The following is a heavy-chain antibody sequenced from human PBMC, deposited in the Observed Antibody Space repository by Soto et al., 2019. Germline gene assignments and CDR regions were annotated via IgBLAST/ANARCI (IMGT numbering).Heavy chain of an antibody. V-gene: IGHV4-59*01. D-gene: IGHD3-9*01. CDR2: IYYSGST. CDR1: GGSISSYY. J-gene: IGHJ4*02. CDR3: ARLGGDILTGPFDY. Sequence: SETLSLTCTVSGGSISSYYWSWIRQPPGKGLEWIGYIYYSGSTNYNPSLKSRVTISVDTSKNQFSLKLSSVTAADTAVYYCARLGGDILTGPFDYWGQGTLVTVSS.